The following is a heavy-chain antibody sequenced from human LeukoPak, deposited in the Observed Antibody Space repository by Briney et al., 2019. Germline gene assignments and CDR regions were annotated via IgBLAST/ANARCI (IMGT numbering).Heavy chain of an antibody. D-gene: IGHD5-24*01. CDR3: ARLKRDGYNFDY. J-gene: IGHJ4*02. V-gene: IGHV5-10-1*01. Sequence: GESLKISCKGSGYSFTSNWISWVRQMPGKGLEWMGRIDPSDSYTNYSPSSQGHVTVSADKSISTAYLQWSSLRASDTAIYYCARLKRDGYNFDYWGQGTLVTVSS. CDR1: GYSFTSNW. CDR2: IDPSDSYT.